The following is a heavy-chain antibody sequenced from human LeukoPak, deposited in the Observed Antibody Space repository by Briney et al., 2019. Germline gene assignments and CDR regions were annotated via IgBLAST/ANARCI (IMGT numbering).Heavy chain of an antibody. CDR3: AKGSEYYYGSGSHDY. Sequence: GGSLRLSCAASGFTFSSYAMSWVRQAPGKGLEWVSAISGSGGSTYYADSVKGRFTISRDNSKNTLYLQMNSLRAEDTAVYYCAKGSEYYYGSGSHDYWGQGTLVTVSS. V-gene: IGHV3-23*01. CDR1: GFTFSSYA. CDR2: ISGSGGST. D-gene: IGHD3-10*01. J-gene: IGHJ4*02.